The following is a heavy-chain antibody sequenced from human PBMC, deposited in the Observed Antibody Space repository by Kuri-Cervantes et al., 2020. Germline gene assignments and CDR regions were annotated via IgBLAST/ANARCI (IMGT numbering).Heavy chain of an antibody. J-gene: IGHJ4*02. Sequence: SETLSLTCAVYGGSFSGYYWSWIRQPPGKGLEWIGEINHSGSTNYNPSLKSRVTISVDTSKNQVSLKLSSVTAADTAVYYCASARYSYDFDYWGQGTLVTVSS. D-gene: IGHD5-18*01. V-gene: IGHV4-34*01. CDR2: INHSGST. CDR3: ASARYSYDFDY. CDR1: GGSFSGYY.